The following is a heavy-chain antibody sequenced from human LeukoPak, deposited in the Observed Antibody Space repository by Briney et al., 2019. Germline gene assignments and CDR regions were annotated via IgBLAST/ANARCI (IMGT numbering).Heavy chain of an antibody. V-gene: IGHV4-31*03. J-gene: IGHJ6*02. Sequence: SETLSLTCTVSGGSISSGGYYWSWIRQHPGKGLEWIGYIYYSGSTYYNPSLKSRVTISVDTSKNQFSLKLSSVTAADTAVYYCARKVVPAATRYMSSYGMDVWGQGTTVTVSS. CDR2: IYYSGST. D-gene: IGHD2-2*01. CDR3: ARKVVPAATRYMSSYGMDV. CDR1: GGSISSGGYY.